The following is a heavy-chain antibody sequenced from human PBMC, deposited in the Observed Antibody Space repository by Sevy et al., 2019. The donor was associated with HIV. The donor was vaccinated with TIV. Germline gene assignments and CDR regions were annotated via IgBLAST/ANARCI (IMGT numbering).Heavy chain of an antibody. CDR2: ISWNSRNI. J-gene: IGHJ6*02. CDR3: AKDINRGCDGVNCYSYYYYFYGLDV. CDR1: GFPFNDHA. V-gene: IGHV3-9*01. Sequence: SLKISWAASGFPFNDHAMHWVRQVPGKGLEWVSGISWNSRNIRYADSVKGRFTIPRDNARHFVYLEMNSLRPEDTAFYYCAKDINRGCDGVNCYSYYYYFYGLDVWGQGTTVTVSS. D-gene: IGHD2-21*01.